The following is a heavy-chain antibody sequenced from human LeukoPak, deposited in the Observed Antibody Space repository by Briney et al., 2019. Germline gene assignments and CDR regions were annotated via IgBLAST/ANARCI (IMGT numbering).Heavy chain of an antibody. CDR2: ISGSGSGDST. V-gene: IGHV3-23*01. CDR3: AKEVRDGITMVRGVDY. J-gene: IGHJ4*02. CDR1: GFTFSSYV. Sequence: GGSLRLSCAASGFTFSSYVMSWVRQAPGKGLEWVSAISGSGSGDSTYYADSVKGRFTISRDNSKNTLYLQMNSLRAEDTAVYYCAKEVRDGITMVRGVDYWGQGTLVTVSS. D-gene: IGHD3-10*01.